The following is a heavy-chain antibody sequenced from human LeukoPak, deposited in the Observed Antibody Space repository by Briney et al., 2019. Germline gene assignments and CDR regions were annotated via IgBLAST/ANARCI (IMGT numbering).Heavy chain of an antibody. J-gene: IGHJ5*02. V-gene: IGHV4-30-2*01. CDR1: GGSFSGYY. D-gene: IGHD1-7*01. CDR3: ARETKGWFDP. CDR2: IYHSGST. Sequence: SETLSLTCAVYGGSFSGYYWSWIRQPPGKGLEWIGYIYHSGSTYYNPSLKSRVTISVDRSKNQFSLKLSSVTAADTAVYYCARETKGWFDPWGQGTLVTVSS.